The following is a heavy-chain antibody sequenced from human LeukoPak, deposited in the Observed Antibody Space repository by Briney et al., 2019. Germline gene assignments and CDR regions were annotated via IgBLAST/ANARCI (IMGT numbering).Heavy chain of an antibody. D-gene: IGHD3-10*01. Sequence: GGSLRLSCAASGFTFSSYAMSWVRQAPGKGLEWVSAISGSGGSTYYADSVKGRFTISRDNSKNTLYLQMNSLRAEDTAVYYCAKATSSYGSGSYVDYWGQGTLVTVSS. CDR1: GFTFSSYA. CDR2: ISGSGGST. V-gene: IGHV3-23*01. CDR3: AKATSSYGSGSYVDY. J-gene: IGHJ4*02.